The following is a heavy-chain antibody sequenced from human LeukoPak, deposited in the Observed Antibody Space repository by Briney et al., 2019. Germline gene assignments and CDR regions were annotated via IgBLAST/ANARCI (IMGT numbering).Heavy chain of an antibody. CDR1: GFTFSNCG. Sequence: GGSLRLSCAASGFTFSNCGMSWVRQAPGKGLEWVAVISYDGSNKYYADSVKGRFTISRDNSKNTLYLQMNSLRAEDTAVYYCAKDRWIIQLWSANHPLDAFDIWGQGTMVTVSS. CDR2: ISYDGSNK. D-gene: IGHD5-18*01. V-gene: IGHV3-30*18. J-gene: IGHJ3*02. CDR3: AKDRWIIQLWSANHPLDAFDI.